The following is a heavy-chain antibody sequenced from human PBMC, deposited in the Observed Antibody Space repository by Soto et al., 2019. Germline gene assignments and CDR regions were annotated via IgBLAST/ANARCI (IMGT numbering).Heavy chain of an antibody. CDR3: ARLHSHGTYGMDV. CDR1: GGSNPYT. D-gene: IGHD5-18*01. J-gene: IGHJ6*02. CDR2: IIPIFGTT. V-gene: IGHV1-69*01. Sequence: SVKVCCTAAGGSNPYTLSWVRQAPGQGLEWMGGIIPIFGTTNYAQKFQGRVTITADESTKTAYMELSTLRSEDTAVYYCARLHSHGTYGMDVWGQGTTVTVAS.